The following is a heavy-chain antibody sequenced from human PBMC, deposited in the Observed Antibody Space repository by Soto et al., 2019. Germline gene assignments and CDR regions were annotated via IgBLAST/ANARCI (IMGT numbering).Heavy chain of an antibody. CDR1: AFTFSSYA. CDR2: ISGSGSST. CDR3: ARADPFRAARLITMIVGAIDY. Sequence: PGGSLRLSCAASAFTFSSYAMSWVRQAPGKGLEWVSAISGSGSSTYYADSVKGRFTISRDNSKNTLYLQMNSLRAEDTAVYYCARADPFRAARLITMIVGAIDYWGQGTLVTVSS. V-gene: IGHV3-23*01. J-gene: IGHJ4*02. D-gene: IGHD3-22*01.